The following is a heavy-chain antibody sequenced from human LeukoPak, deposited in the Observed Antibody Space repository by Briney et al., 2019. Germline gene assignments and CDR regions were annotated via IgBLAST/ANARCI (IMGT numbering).Heavy chain of an antibody. D-gene: IGHD5-18*01. J-gene: IGHJ4*02. CDR3: AKERYSYAGSFDY. CDR2: INKDGSTT. V-gene: IGHV3-74*03. CDR1: GFTFSKYW. Sequence: GGSLRLSCAASGFTFSKYWMHWVRQDPGKGLVWVSRINKDGSTTTYVDSVKGRFTISRDNSKNTVFLQMNSLRAEDTAVYYCAKERYSYAGSFDYWGQGTLVTVSS.